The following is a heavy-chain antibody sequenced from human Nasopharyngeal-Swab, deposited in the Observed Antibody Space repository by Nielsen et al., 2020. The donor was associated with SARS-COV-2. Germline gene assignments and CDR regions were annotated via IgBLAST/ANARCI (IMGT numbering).Heavy chain of an antibody. D-gene: IGHD4-23*01. CDR2: ISYDGSNK. CDR3: AKAGRGNSVYYFDY. Sequence: GESLKISCAASGFTFSSYAMHWVRQAPGKGLEWVAVISYDGSNKYYADSVKGRFTISRDNSKNTLYLQMNSLRAEDTAVYYCAKAGRGNSVYYFDYWGQGTLVTVSS. V-gene: IGHV3-30-3*01. CDR1: GFTFSSYA. J-gene: IGHJ4*02.